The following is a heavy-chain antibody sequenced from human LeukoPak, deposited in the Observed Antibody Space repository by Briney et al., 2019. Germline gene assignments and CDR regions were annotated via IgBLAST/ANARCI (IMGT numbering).Heavy chain of an antibody. V-gene: IGHV4-59*01. CDR1: GGSISSYY. D-gene: IGHD3-3*01. CDR3: ARGGSGFFGFDY. Sequence: RPSETLSLTCTVSGGSISSYYWSWIRQPPGKGPEWIGYIYYSGSTNYNPSLKSRVTISVDTSKNQFSLKLSSVTAADTAVYYCARGGSGFFGFDYWGQGTLVTVSS. J-gene: IGHJ4*02. CDR2: IYYSGST.